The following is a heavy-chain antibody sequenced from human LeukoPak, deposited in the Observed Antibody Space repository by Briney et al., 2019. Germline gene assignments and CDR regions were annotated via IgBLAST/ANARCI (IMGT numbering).Heavy chain of an antibody. CDR3: ARDHSGSWYFDY. Sequence: ASVKVSCKASGYTFTSYAMHWVRQAPGQRLEWMGWINAGNGNTKYSQKLQGRVTITRDTSATTAYMEPSSLRSEDTAVYYCARDHSGSWYFDYWGQGTLVTVSS. CDR2: INAGNGNT. D-gene: IGHD6-13*01. J-gene: IGHJ4*02. CDR1: GYTFTSYA. V-gene: IGHV1-3*01.